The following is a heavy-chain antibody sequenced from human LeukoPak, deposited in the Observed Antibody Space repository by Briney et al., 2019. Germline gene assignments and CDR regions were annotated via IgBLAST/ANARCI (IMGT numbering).Heavy chain of an antibody. J-gene: IGHJ6*03. CDR1: GFTFSGYW. V-gene: IGHV3-7*01. Sequence: PGGSLRLSCAASGFTFSGYWMSWVRQAPGKGLEWVANIKQDGSEKYYVDSVKGRFTTSRDNAKNSLYLQMNSLRAEDTAVYYCATTYNYYMDVWGKGTTVTVSS. CDR2: IKQDGSEK. CDR3: ATTYNYYMDV.